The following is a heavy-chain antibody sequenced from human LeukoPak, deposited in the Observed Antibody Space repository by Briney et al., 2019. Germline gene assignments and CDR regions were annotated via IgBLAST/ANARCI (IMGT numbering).Heavy chain of an antibody. CDR2: INHSGST. V-gene: IGHV4-34*01. J-gene: IGHJ4*02. CDR1: GGSFSGYY. Sequence: SETLSLTCAVYGGSFSGYYWSWIRQPPGKGLEWIGEINHSGSTNYNPSLKSRVTISVDTSKNQFSLKLSSVTAADTAVYYCARDIGFDYWGQGTLVTVSS. D-gene: IGHD5-12*01. CDR3: ARDIGFDY.